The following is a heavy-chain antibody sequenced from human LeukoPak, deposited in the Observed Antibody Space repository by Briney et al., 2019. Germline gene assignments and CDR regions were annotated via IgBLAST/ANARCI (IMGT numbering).Heavy chain of an antibody. D-gene: IGHD2-21*02. Sequence: GASVKVSCKASGGTFSSYAISWVRQAPGQGLEWMGSIIPILGIANYAQKFQGRVTITADKSTSTAYMELSSLRSEDTAVYYCARDRRIVVVTAIFSGGIFDYWGQGTLVTVSS. J-gene: IGHJ4*02. CDR3: ARDRRIVVVTAIFSGGIFDY. V-gene: IGHV1-69*04. CDR1: GGTFSSYA. CDR2: IIPILGIA.